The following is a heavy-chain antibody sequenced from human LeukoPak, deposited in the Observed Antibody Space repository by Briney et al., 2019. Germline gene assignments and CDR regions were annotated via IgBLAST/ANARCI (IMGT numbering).Heavy chain of an antibody. Sequence: SETLSLTCTVSGGSISSYYWSWIRQPPGKGLEWIGYIYYSGSTNYNPSLKSRVIISVDTSKNRFSLKLSPVTAADTAVYYCARGKDTAMVKGYFDYWGQGTLVTVSS. J-gene: IGHJ4*02. D-gene: IGHD5-18*01. CDR1: GGSISSYY. CDR3: ARGKDTAMVKGYFDY. CDR2: IYYSGST. V-gene: IGHV4-59*01.